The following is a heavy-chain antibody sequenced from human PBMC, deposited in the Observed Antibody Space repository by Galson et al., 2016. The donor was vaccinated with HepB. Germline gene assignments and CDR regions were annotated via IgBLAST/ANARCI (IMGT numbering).Heavy chain of an antibody. CDR1: GFPFSNYW. V-gene: IGHV3-74*01. CDR2: INSDGSST. J-gene: IGHJ4*02. D-gene: IGHD6-13*01. CDR3: TRVHREGIAAAGLQI. Sequence: SLRLSCAASGFPFSNYWMHWVRQAPGKGPVWVSRINSDGSSTTYAASVKGRFTISRDNAKNTLYLQMNSLGAEETALYYCTRVHREGIAAAGLQIWGQGTLVIVSS.